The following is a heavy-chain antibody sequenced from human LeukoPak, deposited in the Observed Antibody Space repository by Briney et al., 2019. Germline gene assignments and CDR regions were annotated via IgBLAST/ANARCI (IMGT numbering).Heavy chain of an antibody. CDR1: GFTFSSYA. J-gene: IGHJ5*02. Sequence: GGSLRLSCAASGFTFSSYAMSWVRQAPGKGLEWVSAISGSGGSTYYADSVKGRFTISRDNSKNTLYLQMNSLRAEDTAVYYCARDEYEDNALVVVAATPDYWFDPWGQGTLVTVSS. D-gene: IGHD2-15*01. CDR3: ARDEYEDNALVVVAATPDYWFDP. V-gene: IGHV3-23*01. CDR2: ISGSGGST.